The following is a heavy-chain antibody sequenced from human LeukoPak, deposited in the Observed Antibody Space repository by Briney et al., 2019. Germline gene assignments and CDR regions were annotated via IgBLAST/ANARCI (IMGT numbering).Heavy chain of an antibody. CDR1: GFTFSSYS. V-gene: IGHV3-21*01. CDR3: AREGLYTYTSDY. J-gene: IGHJ4*02. Sequence: GGSLRLSCAASGFTFSSYSMNWVRQAPGKGLEWVSSISSSSSYIYYADSVKGRFTISRDNAKNSLYLQMNSLRAEDTAVYYCAREGLYTYTSDYWGQGTLVTVSS. D-gene: IGHD2-2*02. CDR2: ISSSSSYI.